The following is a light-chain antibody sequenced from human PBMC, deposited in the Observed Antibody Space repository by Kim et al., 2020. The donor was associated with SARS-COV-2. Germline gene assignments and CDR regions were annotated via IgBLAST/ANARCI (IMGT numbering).Light chain of an antibody. V-gene: IGLV2-11*03. J-gene: IGLJ3*02. CDR2: SVT. Sequence: QAVTLSCTGTGSDVGAYTYISWYQQHTGKAPKLLIYSVTERPSGVPDRFSGSKSGPTASLTISGLQADDEADYYCCSFAGMYTHVFGGGTKVTVL. CDR1: GSDVGAYTY. CDR3: CSFAGMYTHV.